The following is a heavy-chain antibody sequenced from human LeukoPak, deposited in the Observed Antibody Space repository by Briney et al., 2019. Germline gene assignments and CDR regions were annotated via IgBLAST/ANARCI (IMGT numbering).Heavy chain of an antibody. D-gene: IGHD1-26*01. V-gene: IGHV3-74*01. Sequence: GGSLRLSCAASGFTFSSYWMSWVRQAPGKGLVWVSHINSDGSSTTYADSVKGRFTISRDNAKSTLYLQMNSLRAEDTAVYYCARDDPGIGIDYWGQGTLVTVSS. CDR3: ARDDPGIGIDY. CDR1: GFTFSSYW. CDR2: INSDGSST. J-gene: IGHJ4*02.